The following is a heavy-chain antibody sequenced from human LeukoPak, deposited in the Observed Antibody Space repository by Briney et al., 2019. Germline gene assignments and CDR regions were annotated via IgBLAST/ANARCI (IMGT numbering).Heavy chain of an antibody. J-gene: IGHJ4*02. CDR1: GYTFTSYD. D-gene: IGHD3-10*01. CDR2: MNPNSGNT. V-gene: IGHV1-8*01. Sequence: ASVKVSCKASGYTFTSYDINWVRQAAGQGLEWMGWMNPNSGNTGYAQKFRGRITMARNTSISTAYMELSSLTSEDTAVYFCARRYDSGSYHLPHWGQGTLVTVSS. CDR3: ARRYDSGSYHLPH.